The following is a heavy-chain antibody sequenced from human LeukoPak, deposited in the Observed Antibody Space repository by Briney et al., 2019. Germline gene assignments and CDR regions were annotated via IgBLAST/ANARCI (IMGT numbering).Heavy chain of an antibody. D-gene: IGHD1-26*01. CDR1: GYSFTTYW. CDR2: ICPGDSDT. J-gene: IGHJ4*02. V-gene: IGHV5-51*01. CDR3: ARALVGAATLSY. Sequence: GESLQISCKGSGYSFTTYWIAWVRQMPGKGLEWMGVICPGDSDTRYSPSFQGQVTLSADKSISTAYLQWSSLKASDTAIYYCARALVGAATLSYWGQGTLVTVSS.